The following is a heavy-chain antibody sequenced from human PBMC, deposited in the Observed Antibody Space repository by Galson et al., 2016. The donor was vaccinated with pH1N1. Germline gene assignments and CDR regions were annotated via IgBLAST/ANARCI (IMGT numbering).Heavy chain of an antibody. CDR2: INTDGTRT. V-gene: IGHV3-74*03. Sequence: SLRLSCAASGFTFSNYWINWVRQVPGKGLVWVSRINTDGTRTTYADSVKGRFVISRDNAKNTLYLEMNSLRAEDTAVYFCAKDVAVAGTNYFDHWGQGNLVTISS. J-gene: IGHJ4*02. CDR3: AKDVAVAGTNYFDH. D-gene: IGHD6-19*01. CDR1: GFTFSNYW.